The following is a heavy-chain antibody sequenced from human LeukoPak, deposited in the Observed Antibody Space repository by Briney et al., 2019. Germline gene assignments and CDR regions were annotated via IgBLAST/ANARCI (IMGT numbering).Heavy chain of an antibody. V-gene: IGHV4-39*01. Sequence: SETLSLTCTVSRGSVSSSSYYWRWIRQPPGKGLEWIGSISYSGTNYNNPSLKSRVSILIDTSKNQFSVKLTSVTAADTAMYYCASLGTLRSWGQGTLVTVSS. CDR2: ISYSGTN. D-gene: IGHD7-27*01. CDR1: RGSVSSSSYY. J-gene: IGHJ5*02. CDR3: ASLGTLRS.